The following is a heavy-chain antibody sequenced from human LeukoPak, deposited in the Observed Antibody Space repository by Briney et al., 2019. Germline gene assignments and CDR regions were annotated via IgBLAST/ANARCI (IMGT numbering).Heavy chain of an antibody. V-gene: IGHV1-18*01. CDR3: ARDSIPTVAALYMDV. CDR1: GYTFTSYG. J-gene: IGHJ6*03. CDR2: ISAYNGNT. Sequence: ASVKVSCKASGYTFTSYGISWVRQAPGQGLEWMGWISAYNGNTNYAQKLQGRVTMTTDTSTSTAYMELRSLRSDDTAVYYCARDSIPTVAALYMDVWGKGTTVTVSS. D-gene: IGHD6-13*01.